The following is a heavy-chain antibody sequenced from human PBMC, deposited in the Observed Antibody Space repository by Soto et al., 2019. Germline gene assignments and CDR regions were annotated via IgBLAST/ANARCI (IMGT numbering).Heavy chain of an antibody. Sequence: DVQLVESGGGLVQPGRSLRLSCAASGFTFDDYAMHWVRQAPGKGLEWVSGISWNSGSIGYADSVKGRFTISRDKAKNSLYLQMTSLRAEDTALYYCAKDMVSIAARSFDYWGQGTLVTVSS. J-gene: IGHJ4*02. CDR1: GFTFDDYA. V-gene: IGHV3-9*01. D-gene: IGHD6-6*01. CDR3: AKDMVSIAARSFDY. CDR2: ISWNSGSI.